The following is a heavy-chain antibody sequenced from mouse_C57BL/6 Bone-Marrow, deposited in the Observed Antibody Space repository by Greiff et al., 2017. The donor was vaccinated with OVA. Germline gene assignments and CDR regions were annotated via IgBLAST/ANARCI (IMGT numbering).Heavy chain of an antibody. CDR1: GFTFSNYW. CDR3: TTGRRGYFDY. V-gene: IGHV6-3*01. Sequence: EVKLMESGGGLVQPGGSLKLSCVASGFTFSNYWMNWVRQSPEKGLEWVAQIRLKSDNYATHYAESVKGRFTISRDDSKSSVYLQMNNLRAEDTGIYYCTTGRRGYFDYWGQGTTLTVSS. D-gene: IGHD4-1*01. J-gene: IGHJ2*01. CDR2: IRLKSDNYAT.